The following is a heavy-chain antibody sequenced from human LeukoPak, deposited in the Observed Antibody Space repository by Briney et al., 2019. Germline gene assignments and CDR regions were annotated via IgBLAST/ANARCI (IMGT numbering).Heavy chain of an antibody. CDR1: GGSISSGGYY. V-gene: IGHV4-31*03. Sequence: SQTLSLTCTVSGGSISSGGYYWSWIRQHPGKGLEWIGYIYYSGSTYYSPSLKSRVTISVDTSKNQFSLKLSSVTAADTAVYYCAAQTGYSSSWYMDYWGQGTLVTVSS. CDR3: AAQTGYSSSWYMDY. J-gene: IGHJ4*02. CDR2: IYYSGST. D-gene: IGHD6-13*01.